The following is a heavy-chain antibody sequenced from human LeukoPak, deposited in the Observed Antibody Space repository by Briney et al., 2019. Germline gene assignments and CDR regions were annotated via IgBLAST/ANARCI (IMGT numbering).Heavy chain of an antibody. D-gene: IGHD1-26*01. V-gene: IGHV4-59*01. CDR1: GGSISIYY. Sequence: PSETLSLTCTVSGGSISIYYWSWIRQPPGKGLEWIGYIYNSGSTNYNPSLRSRVTISVDTSKNQFSLKLNSMTAADTAVYYCVRDRELTYWSQGTLVTVSS. CDR3: VRDRELTY. CDR2: IYNSGST. J-gene: IGHJ4*02.